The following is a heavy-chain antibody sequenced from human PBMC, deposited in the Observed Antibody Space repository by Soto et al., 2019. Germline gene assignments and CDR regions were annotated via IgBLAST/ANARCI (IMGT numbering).Heavy chain of an antibody. V-gene: IGHV3-66*01. CDR3: GRDLRFSKAAGPDY. D-gene: IGHD6-25*01. Sequence: EVQLVESGGGLVQPGGSLRLSCAASGFTVSSNYMSWVRQAPGKGLEWVTVIYSGGSTYYADSVKGRFTIPRDNSKNTVYPQMNSLRAEDTGGYYCGRDLRFSKAAGPDYWGQGTLVTVPS. CDR2: IYSGGST. J-gene: IGHJ4*02. CDR1: GFTVSSNY.